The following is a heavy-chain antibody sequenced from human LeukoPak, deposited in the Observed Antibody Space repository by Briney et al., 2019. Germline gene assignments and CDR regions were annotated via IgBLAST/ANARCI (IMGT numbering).Heavy chain of an antibody. J-gene: IGHJ4*02. Sequence: GGSLRLSCVASGFTFDDYGMSWVRQAPGKGLEWVSGITWDGGSIGYADSVRGRFTISRDNAKNSLYLQMNSLTDEDTAFYYCARDSSRGFDYWGQGTLVTVSS. V-gene: IGHV3-20*04. CDR3: ARDSSRGFDY. CDR1: GFTFDDYG. D-gene: IGHD6-13*01. CDR2: ITWDGGSI.